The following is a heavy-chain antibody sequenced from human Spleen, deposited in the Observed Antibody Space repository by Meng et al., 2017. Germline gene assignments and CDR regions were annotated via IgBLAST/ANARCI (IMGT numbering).Heavy chain of an antibody. Sequence: QPQLQESGPGLVKPSETLSLTCSVSGDSISSSDSYWGWIRQSPGKGLEWIGSIYYRGSTNYNPSLKSRISMSVDMSKNQFSLKVNSVTAADTAIYYCVISSHNWGQGTLVTVSS. CDR1: GDSISSSDSY. J-gene: IGHJ4*02. CDR3: VISSHN. V-gene: IGHV4-39*07. CDR2: IYYRGST. D-gene: IGHD3-3*02.